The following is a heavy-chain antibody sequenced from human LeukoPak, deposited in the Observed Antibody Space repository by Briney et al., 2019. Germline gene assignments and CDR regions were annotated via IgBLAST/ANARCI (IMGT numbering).Heavy chain of an antibody. V-gene: IGHV1-18*01. CDR2: ISTYNDNT. CDR3: ARDLRGLYSLNPLFYFDY. D-gene: IGHD2-21*01. Sequence: ASVKVSCKASGYTFTNYGFSWVRQAPGQGLEWMGWISTYNDNTNYEQKLQGRVTMTTDTSTNTAYMELRSLRSDDTAIYYCARDLRGLYSLNPLFYFDYWGQGTLVTVSS. J-gene: IGHJ4*02. CDR1: GYTFTNYG.